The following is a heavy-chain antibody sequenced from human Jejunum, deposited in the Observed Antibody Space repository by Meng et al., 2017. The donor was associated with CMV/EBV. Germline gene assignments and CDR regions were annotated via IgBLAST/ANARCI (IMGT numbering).Heavy chain of an antibody. Sequence: QVQLQEAGPGLLKPSQTLSLTCTVSGGSISGGDYYWSWIRQPPGKGLEWIGYIHDTGSTYYNPSLTSRVDISVGTSNNQFSLTLTSVTAADTAVYFCARGSIFVSFDSWGQGTLVTVSS. D-gene: IGHD3-3*01. CDR1: GGSISGGDYY. CDR2: IHDTGST. V-gene: IGHV4-30-4*01. J-gene: IGHJ4*02. CDR3: ARGSIFVSFDS.